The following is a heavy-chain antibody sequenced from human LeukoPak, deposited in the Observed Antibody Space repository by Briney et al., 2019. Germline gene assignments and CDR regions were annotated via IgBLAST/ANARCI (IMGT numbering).Heavy chain of an antibody. Sequence: TGGSLRLSCVASGFSFSSSYWMHWVRQAPGKGLEWVANIKYDGSEKFYADSVKGRFTISRDNGKNSLYLETNNLRAEDTAVYFCARDHQVRSRWFDPWGQGTLVTVSS. CDR3: ARDHQVRSRWFDP. J-gene: IGHJ5*02. CDR2: IKYDGSEK. CDR1: GFSFSSSYW. V-gene: IGHV3-7*01.